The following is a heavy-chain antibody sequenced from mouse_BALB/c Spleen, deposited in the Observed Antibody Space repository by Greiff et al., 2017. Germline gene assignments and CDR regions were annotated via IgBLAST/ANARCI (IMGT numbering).Heavy chain of an antibody. V-gene: IGHV1-5*01. J-gene: IGHJ1*01. CDR2: IYPGNSDT. CDR1: GYSFTSYW. CDR3: TRWGDYDSWYFDV. D-gene: IGHD2-4*01. Sequence: EVKLQESGTVLARPGASVKMSCKASGYSFTSYWMHWVKQRPGQGLEWIGAIYPGNSDTSYNQKFKGKAKLTAVTSASTAYMELSSLTNEDSAVYYCTRWGDYDSWYFDVWGAGTTVTVSS.